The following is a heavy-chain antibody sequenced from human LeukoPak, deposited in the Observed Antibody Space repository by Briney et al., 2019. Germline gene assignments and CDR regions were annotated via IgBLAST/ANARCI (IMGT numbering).Heavy chain of an antibody. V-gene: IGHV4-30-4*08. J-gene: IGHJ6*03. Sequence: LRLSCAASGFTFSSYAMNWVRQAPGKGLEWIGYIFYGGSTHYNPSLKSRVTISVDTSKIHFSLKLSSVIAADTAVYYCARGIAARVRSSYYYYYMDVWGKGTTVTVSS. CDR1: GFTFSSYA. CDR3: ARGIAARVRSSYYYYYMDV. CDR2: IFYGGST. D-gene: IGHD6-6*01.